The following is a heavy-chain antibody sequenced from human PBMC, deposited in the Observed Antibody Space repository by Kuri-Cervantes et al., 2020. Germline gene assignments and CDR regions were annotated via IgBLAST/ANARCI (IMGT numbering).Heavy chain of an antibody. CDR2: ITRSSRII. CDR3: AKEDCTNGVCYIGYFDY. CDR1: GFTFSSYS. D-gene: IGHD2-8*01. Sequence: LSLTCAASGFTFSSYSINWVRQAPGKGLEWVSYITRSSRIIYYADSVRGRFTISRDNSKNTLDLQINSLRAEDTAVYYCAKEDCTNGVCYIGYFDYWGQGTLVTVSS. J-gene: IGHJ4*02. V-gene: IGHV3-48*01.